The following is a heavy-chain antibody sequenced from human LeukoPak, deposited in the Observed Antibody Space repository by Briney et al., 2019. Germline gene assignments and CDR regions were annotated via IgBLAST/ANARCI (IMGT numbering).Heavy chain of an antibody. CDR1: GFAFSSYE. CDR2: ISGSDNAI. J-gene: IGHJ4*02. Sequence: GGSLRLSCAASGFAFSSYEMNWVRQAPGKGLEWVSYISGSDNAIYYADSVKGRFTFSRDNAKNSLYLQMNSLRVEDTAVYYCAGGRYCGGRTCYYDYWGQGTLVTVSS. V-gene: IGHV3-48*03. D-gene: IGHD2-15*01. CDR3: AGGRYCGGRTCYYDY.